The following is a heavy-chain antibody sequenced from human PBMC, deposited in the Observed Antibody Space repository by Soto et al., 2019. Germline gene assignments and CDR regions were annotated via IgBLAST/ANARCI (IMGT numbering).Heavy chain of an antibody. J-gene: IGHJ4*02. CDR3: ARAAIQGPQVEGQPPTSQTLDY. Sequence: SETLSLTCTVSGGSISSGSYYWSWIRQPPGKGLEWIGFISYSGSTYYSASLKSRFTISVDTSKNQFSLNLSFVTAADTAVYYCARAAIQGPQVEGQPPTSQTLDYWGQGTLVTVSS. CDR2: ISYSGST. V-gene: IGHV4-30-4*01. D-gene: IGHD1-1*01. CDR1: GGSISSGSYY.